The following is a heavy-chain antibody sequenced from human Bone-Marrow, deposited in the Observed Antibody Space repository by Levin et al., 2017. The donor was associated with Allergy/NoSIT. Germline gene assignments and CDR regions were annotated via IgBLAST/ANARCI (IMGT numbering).Heavy chain of an antibody. CDR2: ISYDGSLK. CDR3: AKEYGGAGSSYMAYFDS. Sequence: LSGGSLRLSCAASGFTFRNHGMQWVRQAPGKGLEWVAVISYDGSLKYYADSVRGRFTVSRDNSKDTLYLQMNSLRAEDTAVYYCAKEYGGAGSSYMAYFDSWGQGSLVTVSS. J-gene: IGHJ4*02. V-gene: IGHV3-30*18. CDR1: GFTFRNHG. D-gene: IGHD3-10*01.